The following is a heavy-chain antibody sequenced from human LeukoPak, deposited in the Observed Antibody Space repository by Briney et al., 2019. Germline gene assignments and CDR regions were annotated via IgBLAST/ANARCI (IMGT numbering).Heavy chain of an antibody. CDR2: IIPIFGTA. CDR1: GGTFSSYA. CDR3: ASLDYYDSSGYRSSPDAFDI. V-gene: IGHV1-69*13. J-gene: IGHJ3*02. D-gene: IGHD3-22*01. Sequence: SVKVSCKASGGTFSSYAISWVRQAPGQGLEWMGGIIPIFGTANYAQKFQGRVTITADESTSTAYMELSSLRSEDTAVYYCASLDYYDSSGYRSSPDAFDIWGQGTMVTVSS.